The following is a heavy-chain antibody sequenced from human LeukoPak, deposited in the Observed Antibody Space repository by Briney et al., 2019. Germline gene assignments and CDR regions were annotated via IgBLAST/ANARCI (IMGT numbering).Heavy chain of an antibody. CDR1: GYSISSGYY. CDR2: IYHSGRT. D-gene: IGHD6-13*01. V-gene: IGHV4-38-2*01. CDR3: ARQGIAAVQRDY. Sequence: PSQTLSLTCAVSGYSISSGYYWGWIRQPPGKGLEWIGSIYHSGRTYYNPSLKSRVTISVDTSKNQFSLKLSSVTAADTAVYYCARQGIAAVQRDYWGQGTLVTVSS. J-gene: IGHJ4*02.